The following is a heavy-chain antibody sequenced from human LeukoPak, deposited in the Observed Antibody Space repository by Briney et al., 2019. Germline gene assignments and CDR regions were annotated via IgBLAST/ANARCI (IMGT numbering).Heavy chain of an antibody. J-gene: IGHJ4*02. CDR2: IRRKPSGGTT. D-gene: IGHD1-1*01. Sequence: GGSLRLSCVTSGFTSTDYAISWFRQAPGKGLEWVGFIRRKPSGGTTDYAAFVKGRFTISRDNSKSIVYLQMNSLDSEDTAMYYCTRGVGYTYGWSDWGQGTLVTVSS. V-gene: IGHV3-49*03. CDR3: TRGVGYTYGWSD. CDR1: GFTSTDYA.